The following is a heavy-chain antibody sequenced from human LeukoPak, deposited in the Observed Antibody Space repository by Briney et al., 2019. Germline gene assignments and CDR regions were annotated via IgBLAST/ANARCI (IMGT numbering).Heavy chain of an antibody. V-gene: IGHV3-23*01. J-gene: IGHJ5*02. CDR2: VSDSGRSA. CDR1: GFTFSNYA. CDR3: AQNQWEFPA. D-gene: IGHD1-26*01. Sequence: GGSLRLSCAASGFTFSNYAMSWVRQAPGKGLEWVSGVSDSGRSAYYADSVQGRFIISRDNSKNTLYLQTNSLRVEDTAAYFCAQNQWEFPAWGQGTLVTVSS.